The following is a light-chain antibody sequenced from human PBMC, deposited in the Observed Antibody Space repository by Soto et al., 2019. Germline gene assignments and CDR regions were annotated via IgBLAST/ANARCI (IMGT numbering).Light chain of an antibody. CDR2: GAS. Sequence: EIVMTQSPATLSVSPGERATLSCRASQSVSSNLAWYQQKPGQAPRLLIYGASTRATGIPARFSGSGSGTEFILTISSLQSEDFAVYYCQQYNNRRTFGGGTKVEIK. J-gene: IGKJ4*01. CDR1: QSVSSN. CDR3: QQYNNRRT. V-gene: IGKV3-15*01.